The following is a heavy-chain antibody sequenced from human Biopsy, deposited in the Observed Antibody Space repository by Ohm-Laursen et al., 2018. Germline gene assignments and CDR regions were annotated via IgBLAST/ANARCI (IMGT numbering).Heavy chain of an antibody. D-gene: IGHD3-3*01. CDR1: GYTYPDYY. Sequence: ASVKVSCKASGYTYPDYYVHWVRQAPGQGLEWMGWIKPNNGDTDYSQRFQGRVTLAWDRSTSTGYMEVSSLRSGDTALYYCAARGGDDFWSGHYSEIYYYYTLDVWGQGTTVTVSS. V-gene: IGHV1-2*02. J-gene: IGHJ6*02. CDR2: IKPNNGDT. CDR3: AARGGDDFWSGHYSEIYYYYTLDV.